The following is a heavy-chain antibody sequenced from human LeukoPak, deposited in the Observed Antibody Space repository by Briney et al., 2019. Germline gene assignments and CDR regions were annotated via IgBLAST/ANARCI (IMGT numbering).Heavy chain of an antibody. CDR1: GGSFSGYY. J-gene: IGHJ5*02. V-gene: IGHV4-34*01. Sequence: SETLSVTCAVYGGSFSGYYWSWIRQPPGKGLEWIGEINHSGSTNYNTSLKSRVTISVDTSKNQFSLKLSSVTAADTAVYYCARGRGLIFTHYGSGRYVWFDPWGQGTLVTVSS. D-gene: IGHD3-10*01. CDR3: ARGRGLIFTHYGSGRYVWFDP. CDR2: INHSGST.